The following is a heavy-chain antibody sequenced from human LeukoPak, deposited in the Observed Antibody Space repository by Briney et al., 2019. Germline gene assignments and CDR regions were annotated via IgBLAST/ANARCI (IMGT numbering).Heavy chain of an antibody. Sequence: PGGTLRLSCAASGFTFSTYGMSWVRQAPGKGLEWVSAISGSGGSTYYADSVKGRFTISRDNSKNTLYLQMNSLRAEDTAVYYCAKGDYGDEALRPDYWGQGTLVTVSS. D-gene: IGHD4-17*01. CDR3: AKGDYGDEALRPDY. CDR1: GFTFSTYG. V-gene: IGHV3-23*01. J-gene: IGHJ4*02. CDR2: ISGSGGST.